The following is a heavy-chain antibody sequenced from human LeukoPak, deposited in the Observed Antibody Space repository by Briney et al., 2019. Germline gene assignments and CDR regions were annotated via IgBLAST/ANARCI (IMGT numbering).Heavy chain of an antibody. J-gene: IGHJ4*02. Sequence: SETLSLTYTVSGGSISSGSYYWSWIRQPAGKGLEWIGRILTSGSTSSNPSLKSRVTISIDTSKNQFSLKLSSVTAADTAAYYCARDIVRYFDYWGQGTLVTVSS. D-gene: IGHD2-8*01. CDR3: ARDIVRYFDY. CDR2: ILTSGST. V-gene: IGHV4-61*02. CDR1: GGSISSGSYY.